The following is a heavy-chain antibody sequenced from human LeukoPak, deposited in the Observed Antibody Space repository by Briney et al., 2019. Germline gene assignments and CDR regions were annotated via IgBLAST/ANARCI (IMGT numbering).Heavy chain of an antibody. CDR3: VKHGSGWSFDY. J-gene: IGHJ4*02. V-gene: IGHV4-59*01. D-gene: IGHD6-19*01. CDR1: SASISSYY. Sequence: ASETLSLTCTVSSASISSYYWGWIRQSPGKGLEWIGYIQNTGGTNYNPSLKSRVSISKDTSKNQFSLQVRSVTAADTAVYYCVKHGSGWSFDYWGQGTLVTVPS. CDR2: IQNTGGT.